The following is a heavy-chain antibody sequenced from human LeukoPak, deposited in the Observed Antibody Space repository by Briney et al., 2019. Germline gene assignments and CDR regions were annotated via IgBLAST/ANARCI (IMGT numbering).Heavy chain of an antibody. V-gene: IGHV1-24*01. J-gene: IGHJ4*02. Sequence: ASVKVSCKVSGYTLTELSMHWVRQAPGKGLEWMGGFDPEDGETIYAQKFQGRVTMTEDTSTDTAYMELSSLRSEDTAVYYCATLQNYDILTGYPYWGQGTLVTVSS. D-gene: IGHD3-9*01. CDR1: GYTLTELS. CDR3: ATLQNYDILTGYPY. CDR2: FDPEDGET.